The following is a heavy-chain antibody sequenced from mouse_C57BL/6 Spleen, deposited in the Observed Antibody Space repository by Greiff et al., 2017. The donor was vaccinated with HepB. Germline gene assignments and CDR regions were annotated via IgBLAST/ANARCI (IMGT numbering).Heavy chain of an antibody. Sequence: VQLKESGPGLVQPSQRLSITCTVSGFSLTSYGVHWVRQSPGKGLEWLGVIWRGGSTDYNAAVMSRLSITKDNSKSQVFFKMNSLQADDTAIYYCAGGSSYDYAMDYWGQGTSVTVSS. CDR2: IWRGGST. CDR1: GFSLTSYG. D-gene: IGHD1-1*01. J-gene: IGHJ4*01. CDR3: AGGSSYDYAMDY. V-gene: IGHV2-5*01.